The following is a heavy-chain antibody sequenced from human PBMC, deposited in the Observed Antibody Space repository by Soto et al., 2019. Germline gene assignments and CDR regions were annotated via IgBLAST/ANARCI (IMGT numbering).Heavy chain of an antibody. CDR2: IYYSGST. Sequence: SETLSLTCTVSGGSISSGDYYWSWIRQPPGKGLEWIGYIYYSGSTYYNPSLKSRVTISVDTSKNQFSLELSSVTAADTAVYYCARDKLELLHYYYGMDVWGQGTTVTVSS. CDR1: GGSISSGDYY. CDR3: ARDKLELLHYYYGMDV. J-gene: IGHJ6*02. V-gene: IGHV4-30-4*01. D-gene: IGHD1-7*01.